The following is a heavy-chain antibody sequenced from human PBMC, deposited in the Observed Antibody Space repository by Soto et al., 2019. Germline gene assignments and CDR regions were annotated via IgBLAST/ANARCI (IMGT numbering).Heavy chain of an antibody. Sequence: GGSLRLSCEASGFTFSDYYLIWIRQAPGKGLEWVSYISSSRSTIYYADSVKGRFTISRDNARNSLYLQMNSLRAEDTAVYYCARAAGYHYYYIDVWGKGTTVTVSS. CDR1: GFTFSDYY. V-gene: IGHV3-11*01. J-gene: IGHJ6*03. CDR2: ISSSRSTI. CDR3: ARAAGYHYYYIDV.